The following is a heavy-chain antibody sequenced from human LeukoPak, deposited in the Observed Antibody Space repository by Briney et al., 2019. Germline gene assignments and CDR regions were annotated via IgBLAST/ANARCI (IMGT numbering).Heavy chain of an antibody. V-gene: IGHV3-23*01. Sequence: GGSLRLSCAASGFTFSSYAMSWVRQAPGKGLEWVSAISGSGGSTYYADSVKGRFTISRDNSKNTLYLQMNSLRAEDTAVYYCAKDSVLRYFDWLSFIDCWGQGTLVTVSS. CDR1: GFTFSSYA. CDR2: ISGSGGST. D-gene: IGHD3-9*01. J-gene: IGHJ4*02. CDR3: AKDSVLRYFDWLSFIDC.